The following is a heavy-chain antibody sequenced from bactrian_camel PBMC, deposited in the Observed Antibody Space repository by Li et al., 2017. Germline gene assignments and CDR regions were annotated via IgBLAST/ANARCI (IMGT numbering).Heavy chain of an antibody. CDR2: IRRSGGET. Sequence: HVQLVESGGGSVQAGGSLRLSCVISGHSRGSNCVGWYRLPPGRAPAEREGIAAIRRSGGETWYANSVKGRFTISRDNGQNTVTLQMNSLNPDDTARYYCVRESGSYFQGLGFWGQGTQVTVS. V-gene: IGHV3-3*01. CDR1: GHSRGSNC. CDR3: VRESGSYFQGLGF. D-gene: IGHD2*01. J-gene: IGHJ6*01.